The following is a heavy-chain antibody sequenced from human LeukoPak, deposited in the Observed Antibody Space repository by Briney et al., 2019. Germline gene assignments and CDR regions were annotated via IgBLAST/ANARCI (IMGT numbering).Heavy chain of an antibody. D-gene: IGHD1-26*01. CDR3: ADSPSGSLLNNWFDP. V-gene: IGHV1-69*13. Sequence: SVKVSCKASGGTFSSYAISWVRQAPGQGLEWMGGIIPIFGTANYAQKFQGRVTITADEYTSTAYMELSSLRSEDTAVYYCADSPSGSLLNNWFDPWGQGTLVTVSS. CDR1: GGTFSSYA. J-gene: IGHJ5*02. CDR2: IIPIFGTA.